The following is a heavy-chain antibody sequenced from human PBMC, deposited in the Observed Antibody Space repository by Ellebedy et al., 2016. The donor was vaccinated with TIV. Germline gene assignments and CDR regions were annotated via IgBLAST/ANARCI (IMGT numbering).Heavy chain of an antibody. CDR3: ARARFGGYFDL. Sequence: PGGSLRLSCAASGFTFSSYVMHWVRQAPGQGLEWVAVITYDGTNKYYADSVKGRFTISRDNSTNTLYLQMNSLRAEDTAVYYCARARFGGYFDLWGRGTLVTVSS. V-gene: IGHV3-30-3*01. CDR1: GFTFSSYV. J-gene: IGHJ2*01. D-gene: IGHD3-16*01. CDR2: ITYDGTNK.